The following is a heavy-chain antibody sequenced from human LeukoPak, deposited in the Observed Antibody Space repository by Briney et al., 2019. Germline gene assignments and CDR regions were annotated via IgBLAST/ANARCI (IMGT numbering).Heavy chain of an antibody. CDR3: AREYSTSGRYCSSTSCYNHYYYGMDV. CDR2: LYTKGST. J-gene: IGHJ6*02. CDR1: NASISMDSYY. Sequence: SDTLSLTGTGTNASISMDSYYGSCIRQPAGKGPAQFAHLYTKGSTNYNPSLKSRVTISVDTSKNQFSLKLCSVTAADTAVYYCAREYSTSGRYCSSTSCYNHYYYGMDVWGQGTTVTVSS. D-gene: IGHD2-2*02. V-gene: IGHV4-61*09.